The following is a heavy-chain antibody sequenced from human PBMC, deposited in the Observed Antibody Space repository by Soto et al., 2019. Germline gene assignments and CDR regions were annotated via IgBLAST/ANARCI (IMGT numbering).Heavy chain of an antibody. CDR2: INPSGGST. Sequence: GASVKVSCKASGYTFTSYYMHWVRQAPGQGLEWMGIINPSGGSTSYAQKFQGRVTMTRDTSTSTVYMELSSLRSEDTAVYYCARMRATDTLYSGYDLVGDDAFDIWGQGTMVTVSS. CDR1: GYTFTSYY. V-gene: IGHV1-46*03. J-gene: IGHJ3*02. CDR3: ARMRATDTLYSGYDLVGDDAFDI. D-gene: IGHD5-12*01.